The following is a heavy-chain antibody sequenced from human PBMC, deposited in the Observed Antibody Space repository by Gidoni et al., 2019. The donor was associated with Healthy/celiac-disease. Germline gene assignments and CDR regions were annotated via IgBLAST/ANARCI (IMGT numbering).Heavy chain of an antibody. CDR3: ARGVVLGWYGMDV. CDR2: TYYRSKWYN. D-gene: IGHD2-15*01. J-gene: IGHJ6*02. CDR1: GDSVPSNSAA. V-gene: IGHV6-1*01. Sequence: QVQLHQSGPGLVKPSQTLSLTCAISGDSVPSNSAAWNWIMQSPSRGLQWLGRTYYRSKWYNDYAVAVKSRITINPDTSKNQFSLQLNSVTPEDTAVYYCARGVVLGWYGMDVWGQGTTVTVSS.